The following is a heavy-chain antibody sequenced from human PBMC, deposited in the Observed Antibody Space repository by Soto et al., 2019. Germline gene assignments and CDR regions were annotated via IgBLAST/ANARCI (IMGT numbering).Heavy chain of an antibody. Sequence: ASVKVSCKASGYTFTSYGISWVRQAPGQGLEWMGWISAYNGNTNYAQKLQGRVTMTTDTSTSTAYMELRSLRSDDTAVYYCARSSVKTGYSSGWPAGSWGQGTLVTVSS. D-gene: IGHD6-19*01. CDR3: ARSSVKTGYSSGWPAGS. CDR2: ISAYNGNT. CDR1: GYTFTSYG. V-gene: IGHV1-18*01. J-gene: IGHJ5*02.